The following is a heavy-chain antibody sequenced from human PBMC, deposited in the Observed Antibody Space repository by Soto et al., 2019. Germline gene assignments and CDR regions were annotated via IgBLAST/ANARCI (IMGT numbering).Heavy chain of an antibody. V-gene: IGHV3-66*01. Sequence: EMQLVESGGGLVQPGGSLSLSCAASGFTVSGNYMGWVRQTPGKGLDWVSSIYTDGRTYYSDSVRGRFAISTDNSKDTLYLQMNNLRADDTAIYYCAMHVGFYWYFDLWCRGTLVTVSS. CDR1: GFTVSGNY. J-gene: IGHJ2*01. CDR3: AMHVGFYWYFDL. D-gene: IGHD1-26*01. CDR2: IYTDGRT.